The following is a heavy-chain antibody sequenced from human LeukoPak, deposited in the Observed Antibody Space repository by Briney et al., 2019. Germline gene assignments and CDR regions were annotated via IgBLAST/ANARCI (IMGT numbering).Heavy chain of an antibody. J-gene: IGHJ6*02. D-gene: IGHD6-19*01. CDR1: EFTFSNYG. V-gene: IGHV3-30*02. Sequence: GGSLRLSCAASEFTFSNYGMHWVRQAPGKGLEWVAFIRYDGSNKYYADSVKGRFTISRDNSKNTLYLQMNSLRAEDTAVYYCAKDLLNGWPSYYGMDVWGQGTTVTVSS. CDR2: IRYDGSNK. CDR3: AKDLLNGWPSYYGMDV.